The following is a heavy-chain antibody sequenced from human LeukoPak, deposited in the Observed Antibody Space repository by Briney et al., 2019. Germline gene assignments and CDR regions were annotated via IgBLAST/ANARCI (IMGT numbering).Heavy chain of an antibody. CDR1: GYTFTSYG. CDR2: ISAYNGNT. CDR3: ARDFPYYDSSGKGYFDY. D-gene: IGHD3-22*01. V-gene: IGHV1-18*01. Sequence: GASVKVSCKASGYTFTSYGISWVRQAPGQGLEWMGWISAYNGNTNYAQKLQGRVTMTTDTSTSTAYMELRSLRSDDTAVYYCARDFPYYDSSGKGYFDYWGQGTLVTVS. J-gene: IGHJ4*02.